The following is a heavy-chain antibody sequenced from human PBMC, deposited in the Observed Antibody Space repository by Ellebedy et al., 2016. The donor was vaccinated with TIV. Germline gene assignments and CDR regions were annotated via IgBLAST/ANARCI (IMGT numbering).Heavy chain of an antibody. CDR2: IYLGDSDI. CDR3: ARHYCTGDCFLDY. CDR1: GYSFTSYW. V-gene: IGHV5-51*01. D-gene: IGHD2-21*02. Sequence: GESLKISWKGSGYSFTSYWIGWVRQMPGKGLEWMGIIYLGDSDIRYSPSFQGQVTISADKSISTAYLQWSSLKASDTAIYYCARHYCTGDCFLDYWGQGTLVTVSS. J-gene: IGHJ4*02.